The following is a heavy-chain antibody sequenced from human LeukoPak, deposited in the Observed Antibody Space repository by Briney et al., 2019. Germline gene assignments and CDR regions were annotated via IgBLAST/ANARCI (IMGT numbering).Heavy chain of an antibody. Sequence: GGSLRLSCAASGFTFSSYWMHWVRQVPGRGLEWVSGISWNSGSMDYADSVKGRFTISRDNAKNSLYLQMNSLRAEDTALYYCAKRSTYYFDYWGQGTLVTVSS. D-gene: IGHD6-6*01. J-gene: IGHJ4*02. CDR3: AKRSTYYFDY. V-gene: IGHV3-9*01. CDR2: ISWNSGSM. CDR1: GFTFSSYW.